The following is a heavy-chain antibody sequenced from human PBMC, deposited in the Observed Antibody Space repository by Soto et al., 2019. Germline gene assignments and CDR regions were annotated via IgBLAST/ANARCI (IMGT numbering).Heavy chain of an antibody. Sequence: QVQLQESGPGLVKPSETLSLTCTVSGGSISSYYWSWIRQPPGKGLEWIGYIYYSGSTNYNPSLKSRVTISVDTSKNQFSLKLSSVTAADTAVYYCAGVEGEQLVDWYFDLWGRGTLVTVSS. J-gene: IGHJ2*01. CDR1: GGSISSYY. D-gene: IGHD6-13*01. V-gene: IGHV4-59*01. CDR2: IYYSGST. CDR3: AGVEGEQLVDWYFDL.